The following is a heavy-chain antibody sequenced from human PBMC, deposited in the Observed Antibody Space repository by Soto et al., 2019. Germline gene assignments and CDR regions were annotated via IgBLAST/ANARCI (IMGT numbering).Heavy chain of an antibody. CDR3: AIAGDCSGGSCYPGDAFDI. CDR1: GYSFTSYW. V-gene: IGHV5-51*01. D-gene: IGHD2-15*01. J-gene: IGHJ3*02. CDR2: IYPGDSDT. Sequence: EVQLVQSGAEVKKPGESLKISCKGSGYSFTSYWIGWVRQMPGKGLEWMGIIYPGDSDTRYSPSFQGQVTISADKSISTAYLQWSSLKASDTAMYYCAIAGDCSGGSCYPGDAFDIWGQGTMVTVSS.